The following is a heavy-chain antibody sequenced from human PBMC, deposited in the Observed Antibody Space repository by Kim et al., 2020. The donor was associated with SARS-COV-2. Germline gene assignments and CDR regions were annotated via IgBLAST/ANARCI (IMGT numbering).Heavy chain of an antibody. CDR3: TTDLSMIVVVISISD. Sequence: PVKGRVTISRDDSKITLYLQMNSLKTEDTAVYYCTTDLSMIVVVISISDWGQGTLVTVSS. V-gene: IGHV3-15*01. J-gene: IGHJ4*02. D-gene: IGHD3-22*01.